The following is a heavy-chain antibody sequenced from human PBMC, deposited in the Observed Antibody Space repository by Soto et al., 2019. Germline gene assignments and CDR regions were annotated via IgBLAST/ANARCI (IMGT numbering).Heavy chain of an antibody. J-gene: IGHJ4*02. CDR3: ATGRRDLLY. Sequence: EVQLVESGGDLAKPGWSLRLSCAVSGFTFSYAWMNWVRQAPGKGLEWVGRIKSKTDGGTPDYAAPVKVRFTISRDDSRNMVFLQMNSLGTEDTAVYYCATGRRDLLYWGQGTRVTVSS. D-gene: IGHD3-10*01. V-gene: IGHV3-15*07. CDR2: IKSKTDGGTP. CDR1: GFTFSYAW.